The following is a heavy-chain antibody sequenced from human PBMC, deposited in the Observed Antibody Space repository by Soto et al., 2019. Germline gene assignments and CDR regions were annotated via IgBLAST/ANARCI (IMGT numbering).Heavy chain of an antibody. D-gene: IGHD4-17*01. Sequence: GESLKISCKGSGYSFTSYWISWVRQMPGKGLEWMGRIDPSDSYTNYSPSFQGHVTISADKSISTAYLQWSSLKASDTAMYYCAILPTVTYYYYGMDVWGQGTTVTVSS. CDR2: IDPSDSYT. J-gene: IGHJ6*02. V-gene: IGHV5-10-1*01. CDR3: AILPTVTYYYYGMDV. CDR1: GYSFTSYW.